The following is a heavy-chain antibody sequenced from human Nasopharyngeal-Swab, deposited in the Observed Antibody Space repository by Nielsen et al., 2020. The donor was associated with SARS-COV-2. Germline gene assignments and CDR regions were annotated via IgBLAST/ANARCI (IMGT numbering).Heavy chain of an antibody. J-gene: IGHJ3*02. CDR3: TTGPLGYCSGGSCSDAFDI. Sequence: GGSLRLSCAASGFTFSNAWMSWARQAPGKGLEWVGRIKSKTDGGTTDYAAPVKGRFTISRDDSKNTLYLQMNSLKTEDTAVYYCTTGPLGYCSGGSCSDAFDIWGQGTMVTVSS. V-gene: IGHV3-15*01. D-gene: IGHD2-15*01. CDR2: IKSKTDGGTT. CDR1: GFTFSNAW.